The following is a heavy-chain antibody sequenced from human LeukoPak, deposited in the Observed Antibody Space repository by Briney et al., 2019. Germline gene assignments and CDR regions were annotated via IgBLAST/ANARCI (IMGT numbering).Heavy chain of an antibody. D-gene: IGHD3-10*02. CDR3: AELGITMIGGV. Sequence: GGSLRLSCAASGFTFSDYFMGWVRQAPGKGLEWVSYISSSGSTIYYADSVKGRFTISRDNAKNSLYLQMNSLRAEDTAVYYCAELGITMIGGVWGKGTTVTISS. J-gene: IGHJ6*04. V-gene: IGHV3-11*04. CDR1: GFTFSDYF. CDR2: ISSSGSTI.